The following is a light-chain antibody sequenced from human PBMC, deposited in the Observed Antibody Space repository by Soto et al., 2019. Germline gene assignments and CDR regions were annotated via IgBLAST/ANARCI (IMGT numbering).Light chain of an antibody. CDR1: QSVGRNY. V-gene: IGKV3-20*01. Sequence: EIVLTQSPGTLSVSPGEKATLSCRASQSVGRNYLAWYQQKPGQAPRLLIYTASSRSTAIPDRFSGSGSGTDFTLTISRLEPEDLAVYYCQQYASSPLTFGGGTKVETK. J-gene: IGKJ4*01. CDR3: QQYASSPLT. CDR2: TAS.